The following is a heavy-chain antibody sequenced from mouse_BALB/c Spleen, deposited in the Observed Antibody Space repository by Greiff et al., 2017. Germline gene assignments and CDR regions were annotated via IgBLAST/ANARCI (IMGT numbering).Heavy chain of an antibody. CDR2: SRNKANDYTT. D-gene: IGHD2-3*01. V-gene: IGHV7-1*02. CDR3: ARDAGDGSPWFAY. J-gene: IGHJ3*01. CDR1: GFTFSDFY. Sequence: DVMLVESGGGLVQPGGSLRLSCATSGFTFSDFYMEWVRQPPGKRLEWIAASRNKANDYTTEYSASVKGRFIVSRDTSQSILYLQMNALRAEDTAIYYCARDAGDGSPWFAYWGQGTLVTVSA.